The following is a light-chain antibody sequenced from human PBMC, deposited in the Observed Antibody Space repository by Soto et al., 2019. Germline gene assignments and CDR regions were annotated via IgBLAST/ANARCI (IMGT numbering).Light chain of an antibody. CDR2: DAS. V-gene: IGKV3D-20*01. CDR1: QSVSSSY. CDR3: QQYGSSPRNT. J-gene: IGKJ5*01. Sequence: EIVLTQSPATLSLHPRERPTLSCEASQSVSSSYLAWYQQKPGLAPRLLIYDASSRATGIPDRFSGSGSGTDFTLTISRLEPEDFAVYYCQQYGSSPRNTFGQGTRLEIK.